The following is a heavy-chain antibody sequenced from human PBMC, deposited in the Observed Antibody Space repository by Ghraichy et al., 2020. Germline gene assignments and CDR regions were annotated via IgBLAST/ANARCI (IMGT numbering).Heavy chain of an antibody. J-gene: IGHJ3*02. CDR1: GFTFSGYG. CDR2: ITTRSGFI. V-gene: IGHV3-48*01. CDR3: ARGRGWFGGSDPVDI. Sequence: GESLNISCVASGFTFSGYGMNWVRQAPGKGLEWVAYITTRSGFISYADSVRGRFTISRDNGRNSLDLQMRSLRAEDTAVYYCARGRGWFGGSDPVDIWGQGTMVTVPS. D-gene: IGHD3-10*01.